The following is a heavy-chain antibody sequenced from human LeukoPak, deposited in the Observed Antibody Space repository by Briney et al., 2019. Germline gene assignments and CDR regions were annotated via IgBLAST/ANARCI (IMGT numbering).Heavy chain of an antibody. CDR1: GFTFSSYG. CDR3: AKGLAVAAEMGI. Sequence: GGFLRLSCAASGFTFSSYGMHWVRQAPGKGLEGVAFIRYDGSNKYYADSVKGRFTISRDNSKNTLYLQMNSLRAEDTAVYYCAKGLAVAAEMGIWGQGTMVTVSS. J-gene: IGHJ3*02. D-gene: IGHD6-19*01. V-gene: IGHV3-30*02. CDR2: IRYDGSNK.